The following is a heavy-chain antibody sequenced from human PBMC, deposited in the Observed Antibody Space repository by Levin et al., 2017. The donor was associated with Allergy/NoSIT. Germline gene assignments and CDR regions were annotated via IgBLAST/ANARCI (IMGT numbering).Heavy chain of an antibody. CDR2: ISMRSSYT. Sequence: GESLKISCAASGFTFSDYYMSWIRQAPGKGLEWISYISMRSSYTKYADSVKGRFTISRDNAKKSLYLQMNSLRAEDTAVYYCARAGPYYYGSGSERSAYFDLWGRGTLVTVSS. V-gene: IGHV3-11*05. CDR3: ARAGPYYYGSGSERSAYFDL. D-gene: IGHD3-10*01. CDR1: GFTFSDYY. J-gene: IGHJ2*01.